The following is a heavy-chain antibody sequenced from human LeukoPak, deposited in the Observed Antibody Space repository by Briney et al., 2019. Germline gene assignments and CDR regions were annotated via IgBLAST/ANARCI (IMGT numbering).Heavy chain of an antibody. J-gene: IGHJ5*02. V-gene: IGHV1-2*02. D-gene: IGHD3-22*01. CDR1: GYTFTGYY. CDR3: ARGSDSSGYYHLNWFDP. CDR2: INPNIGGT. Sequence: DSVKVSCKASGYTFTGYYIHCGRQAPGQGLEWMVWINPNIGGTNYAQKFQGSVTMTRDTSTSTVYMELSSLRSEDTAVYYCARGSDSSGYYHLNWFDPWGQGTLVTVSS.